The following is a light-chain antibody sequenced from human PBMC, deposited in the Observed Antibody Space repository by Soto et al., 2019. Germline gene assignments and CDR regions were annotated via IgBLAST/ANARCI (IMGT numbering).Light chain of an antibody. V-gene: IGKV3-15*01. Sequence: EIVMTQSPVTLSVSPGERATLSCRASQSINSDLAWYQQKPGQAPRLLIYGASTRATDIPARISGSGSGTDFTLTISSLQSEDFAVYYCQQYNKWPPQYTFVQGTKLEIK. CDR2: GAS. J-gene: IGKJ2*01. CDR1: QSINSD. CDR3: QQYNKWPPQYT.